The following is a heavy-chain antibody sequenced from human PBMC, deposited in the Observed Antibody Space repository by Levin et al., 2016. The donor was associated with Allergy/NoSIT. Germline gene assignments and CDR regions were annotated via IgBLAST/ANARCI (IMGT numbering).Heavy chain of an antibody. J-gene: IGHJ4*02. Sequence: VRQAPGKGLEWVSAISGSGGQTYDADSVKGRFTISRDNSKNTLYLQMSSLRAEDTAVYYCAKTVGDYVWGSYSPFDYWGQGTLVTVS. V-gene: IGHV3-23*01. D-gene: IGHD3-16*01. CDR2: ISGSGGQT. CDR3: AKTVGDYVWGSYSPFDY.